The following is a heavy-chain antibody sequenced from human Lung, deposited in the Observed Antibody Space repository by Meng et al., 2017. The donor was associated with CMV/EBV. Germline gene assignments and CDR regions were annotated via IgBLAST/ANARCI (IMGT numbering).Heavy chain of an antibody. J-gene: IGHJ4*02. Sequence: GESLKISCAASGFTFSSYSMNWVRQAPGKGLEWVSYISSSSSTIYYADSVKGRFTISRDNAKNSLYLQMNSLRAEDTAVYYCARAHYDYVWGSSLYYFDYXGQGXLVTVSS. CDR1: GFTFSSYS. D-gene: IGHD3-16*01. CDR2: ISSSSSTI. V-gene: IGHV3-48*04. CDR3: ARAHYDYVWGSSLYYFDY.